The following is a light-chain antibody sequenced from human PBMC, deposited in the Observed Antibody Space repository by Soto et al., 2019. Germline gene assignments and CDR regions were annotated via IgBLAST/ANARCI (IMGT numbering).Light chain of an antibody. V-gene: IGLV1-40*01. CDR1: RSNIGAGYD. CDR2: GNN. CDR3: QSYDNSLSGSWV. J-gene: IGLJ2*01. Sequence: QSVLTQPPSVSGAPGQRVTVSCTGSRSNIGAGYDVHWYQQLPGTAPKLLIYGNNNRPSGVPDRFSGSKSGTSAFLAITGLQAEDEADYYCQSYDNSLSGSWVFGGGTKLTVL.